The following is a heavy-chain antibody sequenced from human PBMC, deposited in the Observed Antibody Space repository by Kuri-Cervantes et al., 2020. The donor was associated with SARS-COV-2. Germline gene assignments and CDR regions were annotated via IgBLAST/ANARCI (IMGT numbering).Heavy chain of an antibody. V-gene: IGHV1-2*02. CDR1: GYTFTGYY. D-gene: IGHD1-26*01. CDR3: ARDRWDAILDY. CDR2: INPSSGDT. J-gene: IGHJ4*02. Sequence: ASVKVSCKTPGYTFTGYYIHWVRQAPGQGLEWMGWINPSSGDTNYAQKFQGRVTMTRDTSISTAYMELSRLRSDDTAVYYCARDRWDAILDYWGQGTLVTVSS.